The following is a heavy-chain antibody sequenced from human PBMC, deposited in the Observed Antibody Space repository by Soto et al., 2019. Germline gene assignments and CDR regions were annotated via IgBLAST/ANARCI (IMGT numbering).Heavy chain of an antibody. D-gene: IGHD6-19*01. V-gene: IGHV3-74*01. Sequence: LRLSCAASGFTFSSYWMHWVRQAPGKGLVWVSRINSDGSSTSYADSVKGRFTISRDNAKNTLYLQMNSLRAEDTAVYYCARAYSSGNYYYGMDVWGQGTTVTVSS. CDR3: ARAYSSGNYYYGMDV. J-gene: IGHJ6*02. CDR2: INSDGSST. CDR1: GFTFSSYW.